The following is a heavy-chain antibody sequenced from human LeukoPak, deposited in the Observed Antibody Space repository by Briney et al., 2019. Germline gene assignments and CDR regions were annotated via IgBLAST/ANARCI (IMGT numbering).Heavy chain of an antibody. CDR1: GFTVSSNY. CDR3: ARDGPHGSGSYFSYYYYGMDV. J-gene: IGHJ6*02. V-gene: IGHV3-66*02. CDR2: IYSGGST. Sequence: GGSLRLSCAASGFTVSSNYMSWVRQAPGKGLEWVPVIYSGGSTYYADSVKGRFTISRDNSKNTLYLQMNSLRAEDTAVYYCARDGPHGSGSYFSYYYYGMDVWGQGTTVTVSS. D-gene: IGHD3-10*01.